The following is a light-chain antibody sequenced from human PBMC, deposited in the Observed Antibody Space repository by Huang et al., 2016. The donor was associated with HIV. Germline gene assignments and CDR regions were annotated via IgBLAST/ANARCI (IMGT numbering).Light chain of an antibody. CDR1: RSILYNSNNKNY. CDR3: QQYYTTPGT. J-gene: IGKJ3*01. CDR2: GAS. V-gene: IGKV4-1*01. Sequence: DIVLTQSPASLAVSLGERATINCSSSRSILYNSNNKNYLAWHQQKPGQSPKLLIYGASTRESGVPDRFSGSGSETDFTLTISSLQAEDVAVYFCQQYYTTPGTFGPGTTVHIK.